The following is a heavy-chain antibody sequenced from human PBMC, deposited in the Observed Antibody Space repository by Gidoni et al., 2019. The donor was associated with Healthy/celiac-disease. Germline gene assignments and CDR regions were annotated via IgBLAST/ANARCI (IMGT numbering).Heavy chain of an antibody. V-gene: IGHV4-38-2*02. Sequence: QLQLQESGPGLVKPSETLSLTCTVSGYSISSGNYWGWIRQPPGKGLEWIGSIYHNGSTYYNPSLKSRVTISVDTSKNQFSLKLSSVTAADTAVYYCASSIVVVPAAMLNAFDIWGQGTMVTVSS. CDR1: GYSISSGNY. CDR3: ASSIVVVPAAMLNAFDI. D-gene: IGHD2-2*01. CDR2: IYHNGST. J-gene: IGHJ3*02.